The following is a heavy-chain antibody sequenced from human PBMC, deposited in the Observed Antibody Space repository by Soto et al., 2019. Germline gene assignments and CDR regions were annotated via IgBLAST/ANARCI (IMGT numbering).Heavy chain of an antibody. D-gene: IGHD4-17*01. CDR3: ARGPLADHGDYDY. CDR1: GYTCTSYG. Sequence: ASVNVSCKASGYTCTSYGIRWLRQAPGQGLAWMGWISAYNGNTNYAQKLQGRVTMTTDTSTSTAYMELRSLRSDDTAVYYCARGPLADHGDYDYWGQGTLVTVSS. J-gene: IGHJ4*02. CDR2: ISAYNGNT. V-gene: IGHV1-18*04.